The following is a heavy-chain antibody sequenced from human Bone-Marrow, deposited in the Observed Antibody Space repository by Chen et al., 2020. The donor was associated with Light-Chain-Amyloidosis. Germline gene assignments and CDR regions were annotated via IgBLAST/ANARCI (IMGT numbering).Heavy chain of an antibody. Sequence: GFAFSSYAMSWVRQAPGKGLEWVSTISGSGGSRYYGDSVKGRLTISRDNSKNALFLQMNSLGAEDTAVYYCAKDISYDDILPGYPADAFDIWGQGTMVTVSS. CDR1: GFAFSSYA. D-gene: IGHD3-9*01. CDR2: ISGSGGSR. CDR3: AKDISYDDILPGYPADAFDI. V-gene: IGHV3-23*01. J-gene: IGHJ3*02.